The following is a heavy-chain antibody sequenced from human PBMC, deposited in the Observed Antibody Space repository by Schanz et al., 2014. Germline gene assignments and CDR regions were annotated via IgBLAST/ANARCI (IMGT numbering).Heavy chain of an antibody. Sequence: QAQLMQSGPELKRPGASVKVSCKASGYIFIGYYIHWVRQAPGQGLEWMGWTNTNSGDTKIAQKFQGSVTMTRDPSISEAYMELTSLRSDDTAVYYCASSGAGYSSSWDFDYWGQGTLVTVSS. CDR1: GYIFIGYY. V-gene: IGHV1-2*02. J-gene: IGHJ4*02. D-gene: IGHD6-13*01. CDR2: TNTNSGDT. CDR3: ASSGAGYSSSWDFDY.